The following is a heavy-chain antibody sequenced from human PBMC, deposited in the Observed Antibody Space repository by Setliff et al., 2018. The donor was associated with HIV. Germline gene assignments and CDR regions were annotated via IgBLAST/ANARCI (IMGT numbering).Heavy chain of an antibody. CDR3: ARSGYSYLFDY. CDR2: IYYSGST. J-gene: IGHJ4*02. Sequence: LSETLSLTCTVSGGSISSSSYYWGWIRQPPGKGLEWIGSIYYSGSTYYNPSLKSRVTISVDTSKNQFSLKLSSVTAADTAVYYCARSGYSYLFDYWGQGTLVTVSS. V-gene: IGHV4-39*07. CDR1: GGSISSSSYY. D-gene: IGHD5-18*01.